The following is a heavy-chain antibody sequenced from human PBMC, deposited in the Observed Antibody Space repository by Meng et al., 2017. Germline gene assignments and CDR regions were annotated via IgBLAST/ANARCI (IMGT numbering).Heavy chain of an antibody. CDR2: IYHSGST. J-gene: IGHJ2*01. CDR3: ARTDYGGYGYFDL. Sequence: QLQLQESGSGLVKPSQTLSLTCAVSGGSISSGGYSWSWIRQPRGKGLEWIGYIYHSGSTYYNPSLKSRVTISVDRSKNQFSLKLSSVTAADTAVYYCARTDYGGYGYFDLWGRGTLVTVSS. D-gene: IGHD4-17*01. CDR1: GGSISSGGYS. V-gene: IGHV4-30-2*01.